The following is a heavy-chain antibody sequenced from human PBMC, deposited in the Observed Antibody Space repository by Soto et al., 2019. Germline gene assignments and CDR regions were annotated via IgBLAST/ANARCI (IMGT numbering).Heavy chain of an antibody. CDR1: GYTFTSYG. Sequence: QVQLVQSGAEVKKPGASVKVSCKASGYTFTSYGISWVRQAPGQGLEWMGWIRVYNGNTNYAQKLQGRVTMTTDTATSTAYMELRSLKSAATAVYYFARDSPPNDYWGQGTLVTVSS. J-gene: IGHJ4*02. CDR2: IRVYNGNT. V-gene: IGHV1-18*01. CDR3: ARDSPPNDY.